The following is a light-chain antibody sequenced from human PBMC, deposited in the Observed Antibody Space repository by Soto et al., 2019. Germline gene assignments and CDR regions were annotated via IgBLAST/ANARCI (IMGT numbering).Light chain of an antibody. Sequence: EIVLTQSPATLSLSPGERATLSCTASQSVTSSCLAWYQRKPGQAPRLLIHTTSTRATDIPDRFSGSGSGTDFTLTISRLQPEDFAVYYCQQCGGSPLFSFGPGTRVVI. CDR3: QQCGGSPLFS. CDR2: TTS. J-gene: IGKJ3*01. V-gene: IGKV3-20*01. CDR1: QSVTSSC.